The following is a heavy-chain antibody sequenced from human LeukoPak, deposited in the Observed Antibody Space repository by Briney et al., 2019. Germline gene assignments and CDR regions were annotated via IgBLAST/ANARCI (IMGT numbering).Heavy chain of an antibody. CDR3: ATTLRLGELSDFDY. CDR1: GYTLTELS. D-gene: IGHD3-16*02. J-gene: IGHJ4*02. Sequence: GASVKVSCKVSGYTLTELSMHWVRQAPGKGLEWMGGFDPEDGETIYAQKFQGRVTMTEDTSTDTAYMELSSLRSEDTAVYYCATTLRLGELSDFDYWDQGTLVTVSS. V-gene: IGHV1-24*01. CDR2: FDPEDGET.